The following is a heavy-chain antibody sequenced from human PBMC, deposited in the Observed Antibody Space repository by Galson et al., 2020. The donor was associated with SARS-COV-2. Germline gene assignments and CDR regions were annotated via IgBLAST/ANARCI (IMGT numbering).Heavy chain of an antibody. D-gene: IGHD5-12*01. CDR2: VYFNGRS. V-gene: IGHV4-39*07. J-gene: IGHJ4*02. CDR3: ARKEATYDY. Sequence: PGKGLEWIGSVYFNGRSFYNPSLQSRATISVDTSRNQFSLRLTSVTAADTAVYYCARKEATYDYWGPGTLVTVSS.